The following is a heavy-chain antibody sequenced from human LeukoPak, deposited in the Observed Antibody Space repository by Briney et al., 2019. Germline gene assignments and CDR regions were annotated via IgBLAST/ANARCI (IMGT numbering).Heavy chain of an antibody. D-gene: IGHD5-18*01. CDR1: GGSISSYY. Sequence: PSETLSLTCTVSGGSISSYYWSWIRQPPGKGLEWIGYIYCSGSTNYNPSLKSRVTISVDTSKNQFSLKLSSVTAADTAVYYCARDQGGYSYGYDYFDYWGQGTLVTVSS. CDR2: IYCSGST. J-gene: IGHJ4*02. V-gene: IGHV4-59*01. CDR3: ARDQGGYSYGYDYFDY.